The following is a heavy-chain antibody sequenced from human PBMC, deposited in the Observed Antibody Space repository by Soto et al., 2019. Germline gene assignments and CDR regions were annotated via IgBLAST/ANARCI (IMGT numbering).Heavy chain of an antibody. CDR1: GHSFTNYW. J-gene: IGHJ6*02. CDR3: AATQSSATFNPYYYDMHV. CDR2: IYPDDSET. Sequence: GRSLKIACTASGHSFTNYWIVWVRQITGKGLEWMGTIYPDDSETRYSPSIQGAVTISADKSINPAYLQWSSLKASDTAIYYCAATQSSATFNPYYYDMHVWGQGTTVTVSS. V-gene: IGHV5-51*01. D-gene: IGHD3-10*01.